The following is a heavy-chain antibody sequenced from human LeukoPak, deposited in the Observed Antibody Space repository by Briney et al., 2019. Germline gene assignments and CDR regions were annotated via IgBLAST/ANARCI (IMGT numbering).Heavy chain of an antibody. Sequence: GGSLRLSCAASGFTFSDYYMSWIRQAPGKGLEWGSYISSSGSTIYYADSVKGRFTISRDNAKNSLYLQMNSLRAEDTAVYYCAKGLGYSYLHRFDPWGQGTLVTVSS. V-gene: IGHV3-11*01. D-gene: IGHD5-18*01. CDR3: AKGLGYSYLHRFDP. CDR2: ISSSGSTI. J-gene: IGHJ5*02. CDR1: GFTFSDYY.